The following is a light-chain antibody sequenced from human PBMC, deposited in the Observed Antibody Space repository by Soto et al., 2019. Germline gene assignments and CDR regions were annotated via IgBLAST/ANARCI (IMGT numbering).Light chain of an antibody. CDR2: LGS. CDR1: HSFLYSNGYNY. J-gene: IGKJ5*01. CDR3: MQALQTLI. Sequence: DDVMSLSRRSLPVPPGGPDSISCRPSHSFLYSNGYNYLDWYLQKPGQSPRLLIYLGSNRASGVPDRFSGSGSGTDFTLKFRRVEAEDVGVYYCMQALQTLIFGEGTRLEIK. V-gene: IGKV2-28*01.